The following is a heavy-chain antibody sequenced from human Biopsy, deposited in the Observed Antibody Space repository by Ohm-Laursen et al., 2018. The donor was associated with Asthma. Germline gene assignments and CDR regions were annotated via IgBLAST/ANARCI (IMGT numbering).Heavy chain of an antibody. D-gene: IGHD6-13*01. CDR3: VRGSSSWHHGPFHYYYGLDV. CDR1: SGSGGYMRSGNYY. J-gene: IGHJ6*02. Sequence: DTLSLTCSLSSGSGGYMRSGNYYWGWIRQPPGKGLEWIGGIYYSGTTYYNPSLESRVTVSADTSKNQFSLNLTSVTAADTAVYYCVRGSSSWHHGPFHYYYGLDVWGQGTTATVSS. V-gene: IGHV4-39*01. CDR2: IYYSGTT.